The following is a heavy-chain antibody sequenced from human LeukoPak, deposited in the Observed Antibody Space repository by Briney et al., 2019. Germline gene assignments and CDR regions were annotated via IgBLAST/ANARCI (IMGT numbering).Heavy chain of an antibody. Sequence: GASVKVSCKASGYTFTGYYMHWVRQAPGQGLEWMGWINPNSGGTNYAQKFQGRVTMTRDTSISTAYMELSRLRSDDTAVYYCARSISATYYYDNSAYYYWGQGTLVTVSS. CDR2: INPNSGGT. V-gene: IGHV1-2*02. CDR1: GYTFTGYY. CDR3: ARSISATYYYDNSAYYY. J-gene: IGHJ4*02. D-gene: IGHD3-22*01.